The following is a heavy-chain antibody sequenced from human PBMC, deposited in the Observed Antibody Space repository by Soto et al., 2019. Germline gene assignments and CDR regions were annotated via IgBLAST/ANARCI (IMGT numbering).Heavy chain of an antibody. CDR3: ARVGEGSIAAIGGFDP. J-gene: IGHJ5*02. CDR2: ISAYNGNT. Sequence: QVQLVQSGAEVKKPGASVKVSCKASGYTFTSYGISWVRQAPGQGLEWMGWISAYNGNTNYAQKLQGRVTMTTDTSTSTAYIELRSLGSDDTAVYYCARVGEGSIAAIGGFDPWGQGTLVTVSS. D-gene: IGHD6-6*01. V-gene: IGHV1-18*01. CDR1: GYTFTSYG.